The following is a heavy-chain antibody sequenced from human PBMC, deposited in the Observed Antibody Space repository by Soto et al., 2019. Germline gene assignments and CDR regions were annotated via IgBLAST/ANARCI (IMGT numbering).Heavy chain of an antibody. V-gene: IGHV4-39*01. J-gene: IGHJ4*02. CDR2: IYYSGST. Sequence: SETLSLTCTVSGGSISSSSYYWGWIRQPPGKGLEWIGSIYYSGSTYYNPSLKSRVTISVDTSKNQFSLKLSSVTAADTAVYYCASGSGWDFDYWGQGTPVTVSS. D-gene: IGHD3-22*01. CDR3: ASGSGWDFDY. CDR1: GGSISSSSYY.